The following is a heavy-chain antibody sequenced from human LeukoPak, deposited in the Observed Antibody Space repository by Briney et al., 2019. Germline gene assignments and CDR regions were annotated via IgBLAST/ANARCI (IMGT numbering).Heavy chain of an antibody. V-gene: IGHV1-8*01. CDR1: GYTFTSYD. Sequence: ASVKVSCKASGYTFTSYDINWVRQATGQGLEWMGWMNPNSGNTGYAQKFQGRVIMTRNTSISTAYMELSSLRSEDTAVYYCARGRWLQASFDIWGQGTTVTVSS. D-gene: IGHD5-24*01. CDR3: ARGRWLQASFDI. CDR2: MNPNSGNT. J-gene: IGHJ3*02.